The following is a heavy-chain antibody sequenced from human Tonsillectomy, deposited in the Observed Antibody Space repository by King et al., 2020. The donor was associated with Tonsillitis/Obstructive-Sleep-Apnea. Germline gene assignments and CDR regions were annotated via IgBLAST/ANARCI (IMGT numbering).Heavy chain of an antibody. CDR2: TGTTGDP. CDR3: ARAEESSGYYYYGLDV. V-gene: IGHV3-13*05. CDR1: GFTFSSYD. J-gene: IGHJ6*02. Sequence: VQLVESGGGLVQPGGSLRLSCAASGFTFSSYDMHWVRQATGKGLEWVSGTGTTGDPNYPGSAKGRFTTDRENAKNSLYLQMNSLRAGDTAVYYCARAEESSGYYYYGLDVWGQGTTVTVSS. D-gene: IGHD3-22*01.